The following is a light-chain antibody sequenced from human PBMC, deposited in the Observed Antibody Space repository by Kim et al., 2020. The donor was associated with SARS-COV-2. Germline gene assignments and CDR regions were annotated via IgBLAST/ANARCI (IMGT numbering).Light chain of an antibody. CDR2: KDS. V-gene: IGLV3-25*03. J-gene: IGLJ3*02. Sequence: SYELTQPPSVSVSPGQTARITCSGDALPKQYAYWYQQKPGQAPVLVIYKDSERPSGIPERFSGSSSGTTVTLTISGVQVEDEADYYCQSADSSGPNWVFG. CDR1: ALPKQY. CDR3: QSADSSGPNWV.